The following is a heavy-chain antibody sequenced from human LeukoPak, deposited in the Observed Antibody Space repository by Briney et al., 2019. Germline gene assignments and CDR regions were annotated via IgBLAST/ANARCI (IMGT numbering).Heavy chain of an antibody. J-gene: IGHJ4*02. CDR1: GLNFSNYA. CDR2: VTYDGNRQ. CDR3: ASHPQGVYYDDY. Sequence: GGSLRLSCVASGLNFSNYAMHWVRQAPGKGPEWVAVVTYDGNRQYYADSVKGRVTISRDNSKNTLYLQMNSLRAEDTAVYYCASHPQGVYYDDYWGQGTLVTVSS. D-gene: IGHD3-16*01. V-gene: IGHV3-30-3*01.